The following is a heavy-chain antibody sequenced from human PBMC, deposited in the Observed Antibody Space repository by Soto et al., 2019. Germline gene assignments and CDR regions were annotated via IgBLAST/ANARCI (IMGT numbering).Heavy chain of an antibody. Sequence: EVQLVESGGGLVQPGGSLRLSCAASGFTFSIYWMHWVRQAPGKGLVWVSRIITDGTSTTYADSVKGRFTISRDNGKNTLYLQMNNLRAEDTAVYYCATGLSMRRYYMDVWGKGTTVTVSS. CDR3: ATGLSMRRYYMDV. V-gene: IGHV3-74*01. CDR2: IITDGTST. CDR1: GFTFSIYW. J-gene: IGHJ6*03. D-gene: IGHD2-2*01.